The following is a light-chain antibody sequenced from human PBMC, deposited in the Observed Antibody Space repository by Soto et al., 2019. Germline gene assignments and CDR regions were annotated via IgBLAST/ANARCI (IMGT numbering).Light chain of an antibody. J-gene: IGKJ4*01. CDR3: QQSYASTLT. CDR2: AAS. CDR1: QSISTY. V-gene: IGKV1-39*01. Sequence: DIQMTQSPSSLSASVGDRVTITCRASQSISTYLIWYQHRPGKDPKFLMYAASSLHIGVPSRFSGSGSGTDFTLTITDLQPEDSATYYCQQSYASTLTFGTGTKVEIK.